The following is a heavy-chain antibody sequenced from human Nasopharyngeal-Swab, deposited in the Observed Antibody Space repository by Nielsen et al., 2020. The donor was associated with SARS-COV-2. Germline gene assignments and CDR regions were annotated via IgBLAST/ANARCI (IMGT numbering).Heavy chain of an antibody. CDR2: INPNSGGT. Sequence: WVRQAPGQGLEWMGRINPNSGGTNYAQKLQGRVTMTTDTSTSTAYMELRSLRSDDTAVYYCARVSAVAEVGDYWGQGTLVTVSS. D-gene: IGHD6-19*01. CDR3: ARVSAVAEVGDY. J-gene: IGHJ4*02. V-gene: IGHV1-18*01.